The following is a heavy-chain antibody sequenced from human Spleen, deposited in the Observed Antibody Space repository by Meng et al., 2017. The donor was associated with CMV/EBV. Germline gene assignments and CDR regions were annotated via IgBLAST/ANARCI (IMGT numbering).Heavy chain of an antibody. CDR1: GSPLPGYY. Sequence: ASGSPLPGYYMHWVRQAPGQGLEWMRWINPNSGGTNYAQTFQGRVTMTRDTSISTAYMELSRLRSADTAVYYCARLSGSYTDPVFDYWGQGTLVTVS. CDR3: ARLSGSYTDPVFDY. V-gene: IGHV1-2*02. CDR2: INPNSGGT. J-gene: IGHJ4*02. D-gene: IGHD1-26*01.